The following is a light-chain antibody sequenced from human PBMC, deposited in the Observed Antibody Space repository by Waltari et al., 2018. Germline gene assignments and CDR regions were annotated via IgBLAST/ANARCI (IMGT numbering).Light chain of an antibody. CDR2: SAS. J-gene: IGKJ1*01. CDR1: QGIGND. CDR3: LQYNNYSWT. V-gene: IGKV1-17*01. Sequence: DIQMTQSPSSLSAFVGDRVTITCRASQGIGNDLGWYQQKPGKAPKRLIYSASSLQPGVPSRFSGSGSGTEFTLTISSLQPEDFASYYCLQYNNYSWTFGQGTKVEIK.